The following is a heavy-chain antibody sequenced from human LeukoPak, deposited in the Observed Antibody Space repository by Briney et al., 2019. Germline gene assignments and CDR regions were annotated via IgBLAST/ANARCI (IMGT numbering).Heavy chain of an antibody. Sequence: SETLSLTCTVSGGSISSYYWSWIRQPPGKGLEWIGYIYYSGSTNYNPSLKSRVTISVDTSKNQFSLKLSSVTAADTAVYYCARAFSAPGGDKDYWGQGTLVTVSS. V-gene: IGHV4-59*01. CDR2: IYYSGST. D-gene: IGHD2-21*02. CDR3: ARAFSAPGGDKDY. J-gene: IGHJ4*02. CDR1: GGSISSYY.